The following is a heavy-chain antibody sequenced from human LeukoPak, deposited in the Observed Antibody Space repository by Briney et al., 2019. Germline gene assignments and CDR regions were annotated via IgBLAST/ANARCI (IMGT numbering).Heavy chain of an antibody. CDR3: TRVSLLAAAAPADFDY. J-gene: IGHJ4*02. Sequence: GGSLRLSCAASGFTFSSYSMNWFRQAPGKGLEWVGFIRSKAYGGTTEYAASVKGRFTISRDDSKSIAYLQMNSLKTEDTAVYYCTRVSLLAAAAPADFDYWGQGTLVTVSS. V-gene: IGHV3-49*03. D-gene: IGHD6-13*01. CDR2: IRSKAYGGTT. CDR1: GFTFSSYS.